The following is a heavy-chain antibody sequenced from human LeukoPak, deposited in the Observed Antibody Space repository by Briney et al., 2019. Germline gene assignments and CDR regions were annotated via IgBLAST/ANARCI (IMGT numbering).Heavy chain of an antibody. V-gene: IGHV3-23*01. CDR3: ASQRSWNHFDC. Sequence: GGSLRLSCAASGLTFSNYAMSWVRQAPGKGLEWVSGISGNGGFTYNADSVKGRFSISRDNSKNTLYLQLNTLRAEDTAVYYCASQRSWNHFDCWGQGTLVTVSS. J-gene: IGHJ4*02. D-gene: IGHD6-13*01. CDR2: ISGNGGFT. CDR1: GLTFSNYA.